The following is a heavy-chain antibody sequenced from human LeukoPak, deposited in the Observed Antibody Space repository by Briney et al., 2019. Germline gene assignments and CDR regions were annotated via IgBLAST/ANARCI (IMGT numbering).Heavy chain of an antibody. CDR3: ASTKYSSGHPVYYYYYYYMDV. Sequence: APVKVSCKASGYTFTSYDINWVRQATGQGLEWMGWMNPNSGNTGYAQKFQGRVTMTRNTSISTAYMELSSLRSEDTAVYYCASTKYSSGHPVYYYYYYYMDVWGKGTTVTVSS. CDR2: MNPNSGNT. D-gene: IGHD6-19*01. CDR1: GYTFTSYD. V-gene: IGHV1-8*01. J-gene: IGHJ6*03.